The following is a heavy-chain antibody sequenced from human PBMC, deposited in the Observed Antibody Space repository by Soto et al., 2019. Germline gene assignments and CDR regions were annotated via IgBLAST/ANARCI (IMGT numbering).Heavy chain of an antibody. D-gene: IGHD2-2*02. J-gene: IGHJ6*02. CDR1: GFTFSSYG. Sequence: PGGSLRLSCAASGFTFSSYGMHWVRQAPGKGLEWVAVIWYDGSNKYYADSVKGRFTISRDNSKNTLYLQMNSLRAEDTAVYYCARDTCSSTSCYKHYYYYGMDVWGQGTTVTVSS. CDR3: ARDTCSSTSCYKHYYYYGMDV. V-gene: IGHV3-33*01. CDR2: IWYDGSNK.